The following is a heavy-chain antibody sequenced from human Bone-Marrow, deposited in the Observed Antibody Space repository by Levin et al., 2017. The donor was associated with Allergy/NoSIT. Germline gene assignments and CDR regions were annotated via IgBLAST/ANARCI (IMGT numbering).Heavy chain of an antibody. CDR1: GFTFKTYG. CDR3: ARGDYDGMDV. V-gene: IGHV3-33*01. Sequence: AGGSLRLSCGASGFTFKTYGMHWVRQAPGKGLEWVAVIWYDGTKKKYRDSVRGRFTISRDNSKNTLYLEMNSLRGEDAAVYYCARGDYDGMDVWGQGTTVTVSS. CDR2: IWYDGTKK. J-gene: IGHJ6*02.